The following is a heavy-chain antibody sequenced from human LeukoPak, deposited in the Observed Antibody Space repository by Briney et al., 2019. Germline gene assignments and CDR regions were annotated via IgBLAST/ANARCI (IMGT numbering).Heavy chain of an antibody. J-gene: IGHJ4*02. V-gene: IGHV3-21*01. D-gene: IGHD6-6*01. Sequence: GGSLRLSCAASGFTFSSYSMNWVRQAPGKGLEWVSSISSSSSYIYYADSVKGRFTISRDNSKNTLYLQMNSLRAEDTAVYYRAKDLGYSSSSNYWGPGTLVTASS. CDR2: ISSSSSYI. CDR1: GFTFSSYS. CDR3: AKDLGYSSSSNY.